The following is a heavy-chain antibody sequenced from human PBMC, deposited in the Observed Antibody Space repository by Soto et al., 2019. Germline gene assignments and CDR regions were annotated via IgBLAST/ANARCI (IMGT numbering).Heavy chain of an antibody. V-gene: IGHV4-39*06. Sequence: PGGSLSLTCTFSGGSISISSYYWGWVRQPPGKGLEWIGNIYHSGSTNYNPSLESRVTMSVEPSKNQFPLKLSSVPAADKAVYNCARHTVIFSSTVYIWGQGTLVTVSS. CDR1: GGSISISSYY. CDR2: IYHSGST. CDR3: ARHTVIFSSTVYI. D-gene: IGHD3-9*01. J-gene: IGHJ4*02.